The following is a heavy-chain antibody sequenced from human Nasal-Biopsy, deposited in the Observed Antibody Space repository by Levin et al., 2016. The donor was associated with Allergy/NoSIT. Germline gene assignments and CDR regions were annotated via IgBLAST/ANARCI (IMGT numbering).Heavy chain of an antibody. Sequence: SETLSLTCTVSGDSISGSSYYWGWIRQAPGKGPEWIGSVFYSGSTLYNPSLKSRVTITVDTSKNHFSLKMYSVTAADTGVFYCAAHRVIGLVRGTFPFHYWGQGTPVSVSS. CDR3: AAHRVIGLVRGTFPFHY. CDR1: GDSISGSSYY. V-gene: IGHV4-39*02. D-gene: IGHD3-10*01. J-gene: IGHJ4*02. CDR2: VFYSGST.